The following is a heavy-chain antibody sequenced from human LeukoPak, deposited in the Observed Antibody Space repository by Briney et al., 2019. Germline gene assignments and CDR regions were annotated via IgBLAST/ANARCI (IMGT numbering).Heavy chain of an antibody. CDR2: INAGNGNT. J-gene: IGHJ4*02. Sequence: ASVKVSCKASGYTFTSYAMHWVRQAPGQRLEWMGWINAGNGNTKYSQKFQSRVTITRDTSASTAYMELSSLRSEDTAVYYCARDLSTWYYYDSSGYYLDYWGQGTLVTVSS. D-gene: IGHD3-22*01. CDR3: ARDLSTWYYYDSSGYYLDY. CDR1: GYTFTSYA. V-gene: IGHV1-3*01.